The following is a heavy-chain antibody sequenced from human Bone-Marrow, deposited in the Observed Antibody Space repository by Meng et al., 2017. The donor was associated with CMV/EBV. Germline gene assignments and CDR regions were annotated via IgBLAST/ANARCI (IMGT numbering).Heavy chain of an antibody. D-gene: IGHD3-3*01. CDR1: GFPVSSNY. CDR3: ARMYYDCWSGSREFDY. J-gene: IGHJ4*02. CDR2: IYSGDST. Sequence: GGSLRLSCAASGFPVSSNYMSWVRQAPGKGLEWVSVIYSGDSTYYADSVKGRFTISRDNSKNTLYLQMNSLRAEDTAVYYCARMYYDCWSGSREFDYWGQGTLVTVSS. V-gene: IGHV3-53*01.